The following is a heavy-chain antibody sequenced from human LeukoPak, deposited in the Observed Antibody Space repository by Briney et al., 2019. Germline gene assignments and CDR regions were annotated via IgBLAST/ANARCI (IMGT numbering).Heavy chain of an antibody. Sequence: GGSLRLSCAASGFTVSSNYMSWVRQAPGKGLGWVSVIYSGGSTYYADSVKGRFTISRDNSKNTLYLQMNSLRAEDTAVYYCARRWFGEDDAFDIWGQGTMVTVSS. V-gene: IGHV3-66*01. J-gene: IGHJ3*02. D-gene: IGHD3-10*01. CDR3: ARRWFGEDDAFDI. CDR1: GFTVSSNY. CDR2: IYSGGST.